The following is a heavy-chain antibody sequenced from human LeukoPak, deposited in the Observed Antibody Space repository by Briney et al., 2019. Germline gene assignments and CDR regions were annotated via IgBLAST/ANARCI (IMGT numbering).Heavy chain of an antibody. CDR1: GGSISNYH. CDR2: IYYSGST. CDR3: AKDIHWLGYFDY. Sequence: SETLSLTCTVSGGSISNYHWSWIRQPPGKGLEWIGYIYYSGSTNYNPSLKSRVTISVDTSKNQFSLKLSSVTAADTAVYYCAKDIHWLGYFDYWGQGTLVTVSS. D-gene: IGHD3-9*01. J-gene: IGHJ4*02. V-gene: IGHV4-59*01.